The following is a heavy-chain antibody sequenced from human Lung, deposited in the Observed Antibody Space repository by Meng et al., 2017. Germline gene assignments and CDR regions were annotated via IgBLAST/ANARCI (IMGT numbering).Heavy chain of an antibody. CDR3: ARGQKGYFDL. V-gene: IGHV4-30-4*01. Sequence: QVQLKESGPGLVKPSQTLSLTFTVSGGSISSSNYYWSWIRQPPGKGLEWSGHIYNSGSTYYNPSLKSRITISVDTSKNQFSLKLSSVTAADTAVYYCARGQKGYFDLWGRGTLVTVSS. J-gene: IGHJ2*01. CDR1: GGSISSSNYY. CDR2: IYNSGST.